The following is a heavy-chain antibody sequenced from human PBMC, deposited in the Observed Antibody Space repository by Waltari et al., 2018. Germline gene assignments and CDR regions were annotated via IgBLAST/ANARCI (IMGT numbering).Heavy chain of an antibody. CDR3: ARHAERPVASGAFDI. V-gene: IGHV3-21*01. D-gene: IGHD2-15*01. J-gene: IGHJ3*02. CDR1: GFTFSSYS. Sequence: EVQLVESGGGLVKPGGSLRLSCAASGFTFSSYSMNWVRQAPGKGLEWVSSISWSSSYVYYADSVKGRLNISRDNAKKSLYLQMNSLRAEDTAVYYCARHAERPVASGAFDIWGQGTMVTVSS. CDR2: ISWSSSYV.